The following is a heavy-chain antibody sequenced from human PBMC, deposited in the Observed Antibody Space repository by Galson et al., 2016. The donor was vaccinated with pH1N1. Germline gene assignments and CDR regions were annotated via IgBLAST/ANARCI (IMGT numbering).Heavy chain of an antibody. CDR3: ARHFNLRSPTLFDP. V-gene: IGHV5-10-1*01. CDR2: IDPSDSYT. J-gene: IGHJ5*02. Sequence: QSGAEVKKPGDSLRISCQASGYTFTTYWITWVRRLPGKGLEWMGRIDPSDSYTHYNPSFQGHVTISADKSINTAYLQWSSLKASDTAIYYRARHFNLRSPTLFDPWGQGTLVTVSS. D-gene: IGHD3-3*02. CDR1: GYTFTTYW.